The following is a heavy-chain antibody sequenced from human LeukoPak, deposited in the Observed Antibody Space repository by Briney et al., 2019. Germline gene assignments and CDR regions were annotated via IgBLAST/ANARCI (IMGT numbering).Heavy chain of an antibody. V-gene: IGHV4-34*01. D-gene: IGHD7-27*01. CDR2: ISHSGST. CDR1: DGSLSGYY. CDR3: AGGSTGSAYDY. Sequence: SETLSLTCAIYDGSLSGYYWSWIRQPPGKGLEWIGGISHSGSTNYNPSLESRVTISLDTSKTHSSLRLTSVTAADTAVYYCAGGSTGSAYDYWGQGALVTVSP. J-gene: IGHJ4*02.